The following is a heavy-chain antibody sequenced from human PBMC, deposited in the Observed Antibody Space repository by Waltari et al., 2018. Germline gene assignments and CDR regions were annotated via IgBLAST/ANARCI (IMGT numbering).Heavy chain of an antibody. CDR3: ARDDFWSARGPLDV. V-gene: IGHV3-48*01. CDR1: GFTFSSYS. CDR2: ISSSSSTI. J-gene: IGHJ6*02. D-gene: IGHD3-3*01. Sequence: EVQLVESGGGLVQPGGSLRLSCAASGFTFSSYSMNWVRQAPGKGLEWVSFISSSSSTIYYADSWKGRFTISRDNAKNSLYLQMNSLRAEDTAVYYCARDDFWSARGPLDVWGQGTTVTVSS.